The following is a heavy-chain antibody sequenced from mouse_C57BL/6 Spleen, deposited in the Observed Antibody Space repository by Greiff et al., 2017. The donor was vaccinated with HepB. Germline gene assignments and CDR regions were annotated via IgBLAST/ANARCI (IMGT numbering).Heavy chain of an antibody. V-gene: IGHV1-82*01. CDR1: GYAFSSSW. CDR2: IYPGDGDT. D-gene: IGHD2-1*01. CDR3: ARGDGNSAWFAY. Sequence: QVQLKESGPELVKPGASVKISCKASGYAFSSSWMNWVKQRPGKGLEWIGRIYPGDGDTNYNGKFKGKATLSGDKSSSTAYMQLSSLTSEDSAVYFGARGDGNSAWFAYWGQGTLVTVSS. J-gene: IGHJ3*01.